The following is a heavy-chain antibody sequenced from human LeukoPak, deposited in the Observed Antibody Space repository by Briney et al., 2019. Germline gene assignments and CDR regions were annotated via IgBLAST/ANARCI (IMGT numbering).Heavy chain of an antibody. D-gene: IGHD1-20*01. J-gene: IGHJ3*02. CDR3: ARDLSITGPSRGAFDI. CDR2: IIPIFGTA. CDR1: GGTFSSYA. V-gene: IGHV1-69*05. Sequence: ASVKVSCKASGGTFSSYAISWVRQAPGQGLEWMGGIIPIFGTANYAQKFQGRVTITTDESTSTAYMELSSLRSEDTAVYYCARDLSITGPSRGAFDIWGQGTMVTVSS.